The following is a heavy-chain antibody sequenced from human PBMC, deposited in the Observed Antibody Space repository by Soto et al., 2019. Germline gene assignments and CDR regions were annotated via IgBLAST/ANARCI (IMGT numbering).Heavy chain of an antibody. D-gene: IGHD2-2*01. V-gene: IGHV3-9*01. Sequence: EVQLVESGGGLVQPGGSLRLSCAASGINIDDYAMHWVRRTPGKGLEWVSGISWHSGNADYGDSVKGRFTISRDNAKNSLYLQMNSLRNEDTALYYCTISHGVPGAVRSRHYYFGMDVWGQGTTVTVSS. CDR3: TISHGVPGAVRSRHYYFGMDV. CDR1: GINIDDYA. CDR2: ISWHSGNA. J-gene: IGHJ6*02.